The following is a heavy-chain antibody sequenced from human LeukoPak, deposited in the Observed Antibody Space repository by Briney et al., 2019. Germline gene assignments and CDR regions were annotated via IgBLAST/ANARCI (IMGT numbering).Heavy chain of an antibody. Sequence: SETLSLTCTVSGGSISSYYWSWIRQPPGKGLEWIGYIYYSGSTNYNPSLKSRVTISVDRSKNQFSLKLSSVTAADTAVYYCARWRGEYCSSTSCYGSVNWFDPWGQGTLVTVSS. CDR2: IYYSGST. D-gene: IGHD2-2*01. V-gene: IGHV4-59*12. CDR1: GGSISSYY. CDR3: ARWRGEYCSSTSCYGSVNWFDP. J-gene: IGHJ5*02.